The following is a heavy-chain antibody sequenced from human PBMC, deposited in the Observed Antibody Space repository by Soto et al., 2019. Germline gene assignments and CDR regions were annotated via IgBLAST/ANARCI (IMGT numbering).Heavy chain of an antibody. V-gene: IGHV1-18*01. Sequence: QVQLVQSGAEVKKPGASVKVSFKASGYTFTTYAISWVRQSPGQGLEWMGRISTYDGNTKDAQKLQGRVTMTTDTSTSTAYMELRSLRSDDTAVYYCARDPQYSTSSQVFDSWGQGTLVTVSS. CDR2: ISTYDGNT. CDR1: GYTFTTYA. J-gene: IGHJ4*02. CDR3: ARDPQYSTSSQVFDS. D-gene: IGHD6-6*01.